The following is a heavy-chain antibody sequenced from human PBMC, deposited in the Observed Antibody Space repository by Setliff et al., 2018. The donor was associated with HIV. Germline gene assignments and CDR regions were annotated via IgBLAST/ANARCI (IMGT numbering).Heavy chain of an antibody. Sequence: ASVKVSCKASNYTLINYGVSWVRQAPGQGLEWMGWIGSYSGYTIYAQKFQDRLTMTTDTSTTTASMELRSLRSEDTAVYYCARDRVSGDYPKWFDPWGQGTLVTVSS. J-gene: IGHJ5*02. D-gene: IGHD4-17*01. CDR2: IGSYSGYT. CDR3: ARDRVSGDYPKWFDP. V-gene: IGHV1-18*01. CDR1: NYTLINYG.